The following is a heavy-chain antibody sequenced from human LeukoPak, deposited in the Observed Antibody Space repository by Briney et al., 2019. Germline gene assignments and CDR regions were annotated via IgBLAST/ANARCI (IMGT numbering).Heavy chain of an antibody. Sequence: GASVKVSCKASGYTFTSYYMHWVRQAPGQGLEWMGIINPSGGSTSYAQKFQGRVTMTRDMSTSTVYMELSSLRSEDTAVYYCARGSHRLYDYVWGTYESKDYWGQGTLVTVSS. CDR2: INPSGGST. J-gene: IGHJ4*02. V-gene: IGHV1-46*01. CDR1: GYTFTSYY. CDR3: ARGSHRLYDYVWGTYESKDY. D-gene: IGHD3-16*01.